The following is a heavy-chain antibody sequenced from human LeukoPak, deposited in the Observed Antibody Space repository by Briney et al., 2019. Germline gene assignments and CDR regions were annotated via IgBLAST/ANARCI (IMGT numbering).Heavy chain of an antibody. D-gene: IGHD1-26*01. CDR1: GLTFNNYA. J-gene: IGHJ4*02. Sequence: GGSLRLSCAASGLTFNNYAMSWVRQAPGKGLEWVSGISGSGGGTYYADSVKGRFTISRENSKNTLYLHMNSLRAEDTAVYYCAKSGSYYVAGGGHAGDYWGQGTLVTVSS. CDR3: AKSGSYYVAGGGHAGDY. CDR2: ISGSGGGT. V-gene: IGHV3-23*01.